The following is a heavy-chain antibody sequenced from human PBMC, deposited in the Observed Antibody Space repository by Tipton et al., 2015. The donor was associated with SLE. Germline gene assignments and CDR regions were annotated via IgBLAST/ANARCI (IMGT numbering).Heavy chain of an antibody. CDR3: VAGCSGGTCYDDY. J-gene: IGHJ4*02. CDR1: HDSMNSYY. D-gene: IGHD2-15*01. CDR2: IYPSGSI. Sequence: TLSLTCIVSHDSMNSYYWNWIRQPAGKGLEWIGRIYPSGSINYNPSLKSRVTMSVDTSKNQFSLKLTSVTAADTAVYYCVAGCSGGTCYDDYWGQGTLVTVSS. V-gene: IGHV4-4*07.